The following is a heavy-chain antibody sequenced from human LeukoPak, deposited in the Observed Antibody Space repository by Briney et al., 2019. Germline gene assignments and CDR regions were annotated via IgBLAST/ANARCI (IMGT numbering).Heavy chain of an antibody. Sequence: GSLRLSCAASGFTFSNYEMNWVRQAPGKGLVWVSRINSDGSSTSYADSVKGRFTISRDNAKNTLYLQMNSLRAEDTAVYYCARYFWNGTPFDYWGQGTLVTVSS. CDR3: ARYFWNGTPFDY. J-gene: IGHJ4*02. V-gene: IGHV3-74*01. CDR1: GFTFSNYE. D-gene: IGHD1-1*01. CDR2: INSDGSST.